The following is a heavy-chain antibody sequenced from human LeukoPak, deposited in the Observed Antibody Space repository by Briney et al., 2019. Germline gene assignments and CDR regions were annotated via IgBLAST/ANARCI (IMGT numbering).Heavy chain of an antibody. J-gene: IGHJ4*02. CDR2: IYYTGST. V-gene: IGHV4-59*01. CDR1: GGSMSGYY. CDR3: ARLRGNYFPDF. D-gene: IGHD2/OR15-2a*01. Sequence: SETLSLTCTVSGGSMSGYYWTGIRQPPGKGLEWIAYIYYTGSTNYNPSLESRVTISVDTSKNQCSLRLNSMASADTAVYYCARLRGNYFPDFWGQGTLVTVSS.